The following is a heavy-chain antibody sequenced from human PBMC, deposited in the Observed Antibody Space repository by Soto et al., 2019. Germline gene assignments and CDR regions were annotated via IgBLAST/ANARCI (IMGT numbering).Heavy chain of an antibody. CDR2: IIPIFGTA. V-gene: IGHV1-69*06. Sequence: QVQLVQSGAEVKKPGSSVKVSCKASGGTFSSYAISWVRQAPGQGLEWMGGIIPIFGTANYAQKFQGRVTITADKYTSTAYMELSSLRSEDTDVYYCARGRPGGITIFGVAQRHFDYWGQGTLVTVSS. D-gene: IGHD3-3*01. CDR3: ARGRPGGITIFGVAQRHFDY. J-gene: IGHJ4*02. CDR1: GGTFSSYA.